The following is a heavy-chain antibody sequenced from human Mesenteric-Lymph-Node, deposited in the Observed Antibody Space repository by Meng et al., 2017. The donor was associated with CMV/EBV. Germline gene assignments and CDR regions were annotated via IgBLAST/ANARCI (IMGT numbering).Heavy chain of an antibody. V-gene: IGHV1-18*01. CDR2: ISAYNGNT. Sequence: ASVKVSCKAFGYPFTSYGISWVRQAPGQGLEWMGWISAYNGNTNYAQKFQGRVTMTTDTSTSTAYMELRSLRSDDTAVYYCARDPANSWEKYGMDVWGQGTTVTVSS. CDR3: ARDPANSWEKYGMDV. D-gene: IGHD1-1*01. J-gene: IGHJ6*02. CDR1: GYPFTSYG.